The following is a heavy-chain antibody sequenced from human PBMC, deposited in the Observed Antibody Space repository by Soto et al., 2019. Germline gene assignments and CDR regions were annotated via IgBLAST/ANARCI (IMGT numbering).Heavy chain of an antibody. CDR3: ARGDDYSNYVWYFDL. CDR2: ISSSSSTI. J-gene: IGHJ2*01. V-gene: IGHV3-48*04. CDR1: GFTFSSYS. Sequence: GESLKISCAASGFTFSSYSMNWVRQAPGKGLEWVSYISSSSSTIYYADSVKGRFTISRDNAKNSLYLQMNSLRAEDTAVYYCARGDDYSNYVWYFDLWGRGTLVTVSS. D-gene: IGHD4-4*01.